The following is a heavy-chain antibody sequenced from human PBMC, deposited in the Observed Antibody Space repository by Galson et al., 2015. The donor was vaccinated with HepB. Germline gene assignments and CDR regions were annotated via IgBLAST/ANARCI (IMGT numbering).Heavy chain of an antibody. V-gene: IGHV3-73*01. CDR1: GFTFSGSA. D-gene: IGHD6-13*01. CDR2: IGSKAHNYAT. Sequence: SLRLSCAASGFTFSGSAMHWVRQASGKGLEWVGRIGSKAHNYATACVASVKGRFTISRDDSKSTAYLQMNSLKTEDTAVYYCTRLGDLSGYSSKWGQGTLVTVSS. J-gene: IGHJ4*02. CDR3: TRLGDLSGYSSK.